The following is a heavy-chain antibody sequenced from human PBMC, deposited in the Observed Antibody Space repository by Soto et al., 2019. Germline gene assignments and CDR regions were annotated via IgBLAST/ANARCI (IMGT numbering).Heavy chain of an antibody. CDR1: GFAFSNYA. V-gene: IGHV3-23*01. J-gene: IGHJ4*02. CDR2: INSSGGST. CDR3: AREISRAWKSSVY. D-gene: IGHD1-1*01. Sequence: GGSLRLSCAASGFAFSNYAMTWVRQAPGKGLEWVSGINSSGGSTYYADSVKGRFTISRDNSNNTLYLHMNSLRAEDTAVYFCAREISRAWKSSVYWGQGTLVTVSS.